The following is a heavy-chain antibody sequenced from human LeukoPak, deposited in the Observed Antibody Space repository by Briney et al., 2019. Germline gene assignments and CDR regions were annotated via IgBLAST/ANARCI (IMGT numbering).Heavy chain of an antibody. CDR2: MNPNSGNT. Sequence: ASVKVPCKASGYTFTSYDISWVRQATGQGLEWMGWMNPNSGNTGYAQTFQGRVTMTRNTSISTAYMELSSLRSEDTAVYYCARGLRDSSGREYFQHWGQGTLVTVSS. CDR1: GYTFTSYD. V-gene: IGHV1-8*01. J-gene: IGHJ1*01. D-gene: IGHD6-19*01. CDR3: ARGLRDSSGREYFQH.